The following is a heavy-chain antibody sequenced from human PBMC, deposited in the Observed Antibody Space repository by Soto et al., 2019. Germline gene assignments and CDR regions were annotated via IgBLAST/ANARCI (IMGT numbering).Heavy chain of an antibody. CDR2: IYYSGTT. CDR3: ARVPPGASWFDP. Sequence: QVQLQESGPGLVKPSQTLSLTCTVSGGSISSGGYYWSWIRQHPGKGLEWIGNIYYSGTTYSNPSLKSRVNTSVDTSKNQFPLKLSSVTAADTAVYYCARVPPGASWFDPWGQGTLVTVSS. CDR1: GGSISSGGYY. V-gene: IGHV4-31*03. D-gene: IGHD3-10*01. J-gene: IGHJ5*02.